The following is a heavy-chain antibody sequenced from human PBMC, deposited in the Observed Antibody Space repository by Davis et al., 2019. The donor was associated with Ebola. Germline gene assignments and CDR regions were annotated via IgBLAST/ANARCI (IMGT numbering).Heavy chain of an antibody. V-gene: IGHV4-59*08. J-gene: IGHJ5*02. CDR2: IYYSGST. CDR3: ARQTLYNWFDP. CDR1: GGSISSYY. Sequence: GSLRLSCTVSGGSISSYYWSWIRQPPGKGLEWIGYIYYSGSTNYNPSLKSRVTISVDTSKNQFSLKLSSVTAADTAVYYCARQTLYNWFDPWGQGTLVTVSS.